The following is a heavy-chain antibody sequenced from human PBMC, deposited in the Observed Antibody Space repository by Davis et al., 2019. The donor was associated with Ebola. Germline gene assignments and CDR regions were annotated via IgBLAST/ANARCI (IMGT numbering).Heavy chain of an antibody. CDR3: ARGSRRDLTMIVVNYYYGMDV. V-gene: IGHV1-46*01. J-gene: IGHJ6*02. CDR2: INPSGGST. CDR1: GYTFTSYY. D-gene: IGHD3-22*01. Sequence: ASVKVSCKASGYTFTSYYMHWVRQAPGQGLEWMGIINPSGGSTSYAQKFQGRVAMTRDTSTSTVYMELSSLRSEDTAVYYCARGSRRDLTMIVVNYYYGMDVWGQGTTVTVSS.